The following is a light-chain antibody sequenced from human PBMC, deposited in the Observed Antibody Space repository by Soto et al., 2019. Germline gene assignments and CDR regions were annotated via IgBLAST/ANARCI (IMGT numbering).Light chain of an antibody. CDR2: AAS. V-gene: IGKV1-39*01. J-gene: IGKJ2*01. CDR3: QQSYNSPMYT. CDR1: QSISRS. Sequence: DIQMTQSPSSLSASVGDRVTITCRASQSISRSLNWYQQKPGKAPRLLIYAASSLQNGVPSRFGGSGSGTDFTLTISSLQPEDAAIYSCQQSYNSPMYTFGQGTTLEIK.